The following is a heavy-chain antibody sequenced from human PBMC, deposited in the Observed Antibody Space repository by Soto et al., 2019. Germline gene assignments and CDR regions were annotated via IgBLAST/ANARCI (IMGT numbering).Heavy chain of an antibody. CDR3: ARNSRATVAGAPDY. D-gene: IGHD6-19*01. CDR2: ISYDGSNK. J-gene: IGHJ4*02. Sequence: GGSLRLSCVASGFSFSNHGMHWVRQAPGKGLEWVAVISYDGSNKDYVESVKGRFTISRDNSKNTLYLQINSLRVEDTAVFYCARNSRATVAGAPDYWGQGTLVTVS. CDR1: GFSFSNHG. V-gene: IGHV3-30*03.